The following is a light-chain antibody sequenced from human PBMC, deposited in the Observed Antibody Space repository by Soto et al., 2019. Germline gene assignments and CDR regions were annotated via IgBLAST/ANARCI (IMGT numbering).Light chain of an antibody. J-gene: IGKJ1*01. V-gene: IGKV3-15*01. CDR3: QQHSHWPPWT. CDR1: QSVSSN. CDR2: GAS. Sequence: EIVMTQSPATVSVSPGERATLSCRASQSVSSNLAWYQQKPGQAPRLLIYGASTRATGIPARFSGSGSGTEFTLTISNLEPEDFAVYYCQQHSHWPPWTFGQGTKVDIK.